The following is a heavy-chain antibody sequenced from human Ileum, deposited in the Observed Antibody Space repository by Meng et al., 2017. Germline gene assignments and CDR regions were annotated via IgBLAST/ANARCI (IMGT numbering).Heavy chain of an antibody. CDR2: IKSKADDGTT. Sequence: EVQLVESGGGLAQPGGSLILSCAASGFTFTSAWMNWVRQAPGKGLEWVGRIKSKADDGTTDYAAPVKGRFTISRDDSKNTLYLQMNNLKFDDTAVYYCTSSSNYDFWSGSYTGFDYWGQGTLVTVSS. J-gene: IGHJ4*02. CDR3: TSSSNYDFWSGSYTGFDY. V-gene: IGHV3-15*01. D-gene: IGHD3-3*01. CDR1: GFTFTSAW.